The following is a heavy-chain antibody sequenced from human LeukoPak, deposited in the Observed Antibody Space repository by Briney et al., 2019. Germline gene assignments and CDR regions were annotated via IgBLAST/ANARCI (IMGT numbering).Heavy chain of an antibody. J-gene: IGHJ4*02. V-gene: IGHV1-8*01. D-gene: IGHD3-16*01. Sequence: GASVKVSCKASGYTFTSYDINWVRQATGQGLEWMGWMNPNSGNTGYAQKFQGRVTMTRDTSTSTVYMELSSLRSEDTAVYYCARDYLEESVPDYWGQGTLVTVSS. CDR1: GYTFTSYD. CDR3: ARDYLEESVPDY. CDR2: MNPNSGNT.